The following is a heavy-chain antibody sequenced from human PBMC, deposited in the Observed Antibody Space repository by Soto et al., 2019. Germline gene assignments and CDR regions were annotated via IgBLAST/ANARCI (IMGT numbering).Heavy chain of an antibody. CDR3: ASGLLAHISSWYDY. Sequence: EVQLVESGGGLVHPGGSLRLSCTASAFTFSTHWMHWVRQAPGKGLVWVSRINSDASSTDYADSVRGRFTISRDRAKNTLYLQMASLRAEETAVYYCASGLLAHISSWYDYWGQGTLGSVSS. V-gene: IGHV3-74*01. D-gene: IGHD6-13*01. CDR2: INSDASST. J-gene: IGHJ4*02. CDR1: AFTFSTHW.